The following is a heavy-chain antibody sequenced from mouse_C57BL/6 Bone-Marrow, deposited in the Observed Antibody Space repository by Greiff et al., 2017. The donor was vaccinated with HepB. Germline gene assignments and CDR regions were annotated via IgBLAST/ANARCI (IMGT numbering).Heavy chain of an antibody. V-gene: IGHV10-1*01. CDR1: GFSFNTYA. J-gene: IGHJ4*01. CDR2: IRSKSNNYAT. CDR3: VRFSNYDAMDY. Sequence: DVQLQESGGGLVQPKGSLKLSCAASGFSFNTYAMNWVRQAPGKGLEWVARIRSKSNNYATYYADSVKDRFTISRDDSESMLYLQMNNLKTEDTAMYYCVRFSNYDAMDYWGQGTSVTVSS. D-gene: IGHD2-5*01.